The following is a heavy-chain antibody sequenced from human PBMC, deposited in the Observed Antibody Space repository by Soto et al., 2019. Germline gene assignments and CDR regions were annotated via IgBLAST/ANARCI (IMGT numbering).Heavy chain of an antibody. CDR3: AASIFYYGMDV. J-gene: IGHJ6*02. CDR2: IYPGDSDT. V-gene: IGHV5-51*01. Sequence: GESLKISCKGSGYTFTNYWIGLLRQIPWKGPEWMGIIYPGDSDTKYNPSFQGQVTISADKSITTTYLQWSSIKASDTAIYYCAASIFYYGMDVCGQGTTVTVSS. CDR1: GYTFTNYW.